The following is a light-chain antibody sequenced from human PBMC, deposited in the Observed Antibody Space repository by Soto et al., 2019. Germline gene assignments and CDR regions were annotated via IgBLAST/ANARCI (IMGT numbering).Light chain of an antibody. Sequence: DIQMTQSPSTLSASVGDTVTITCRASESIDNWLAWYQQKPGKAPKLLIFAASTLVRGVPSRFSGRGSGTEFTLTISSLQADDYATFYCQQYHTDWTFGQGTKVENK. CDR1: ESIDNW. CDR3: QQYHTDWT. CDR2: AAS. V-gene: IGKV1-5*01. J-gene: IGKJ1*01.